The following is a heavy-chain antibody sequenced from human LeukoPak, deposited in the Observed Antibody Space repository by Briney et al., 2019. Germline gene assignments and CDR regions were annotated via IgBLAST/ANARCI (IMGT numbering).Heavy chain of an antibody. D-gene: IGHD6-19*01. V-gene: IGHV4-59*01. CDR1: GGSISSYY. CDR3: ARGPFGSGWYWAGYFDY. CDR2: SYYSGST. J-gene: IGHJ4*02. Sequence: SETLSLTCTVSGGSISSYYWSWIRQPAGKGLEWIGYSYYSGSTNYNPSLKSRVTISVDTSKNQFSLKLSSVTAADTAVYYCARGPFGSGWYWAGYFDYWGQGTLVTVSS.